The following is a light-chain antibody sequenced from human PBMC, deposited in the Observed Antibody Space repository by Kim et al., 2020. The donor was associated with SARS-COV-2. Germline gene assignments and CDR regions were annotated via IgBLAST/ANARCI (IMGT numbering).Light chain of an antibody. V-gene: IGKV3-15*01. Sequence: EIVMTQSPATLSVSPGERATLSCRASQSLSSHLAWYQQKPGQAPRLLIYCASTRAAGIPARFSGSGSGTEFTLTISSLQSEDFAVYYCQRYNNRPPYLTFGGGNKVDIK. CDR2: CAS. J-gene: IGKJ4*01. CDR3: QRYNNRPPYLT. CDR1: QSLSSH.